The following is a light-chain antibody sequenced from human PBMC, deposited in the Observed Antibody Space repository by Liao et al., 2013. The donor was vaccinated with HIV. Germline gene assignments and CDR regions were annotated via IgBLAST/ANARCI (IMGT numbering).Light chain of an antibody. Sequence: SYVLTQPPSMSLAPGETATITCEGNNIGDKSVQWFQQKAGQAPVLVIYYDGDRPSGIPERFSGFNSGNTATLTIRRVEAGDEADYYCQVWDSSSDHVVFGGGTKLTVL. V-gene: IGLV3-21*04. CDR1: NIGDKS. J-gene: IGLJ2*01. CDR3: QVWDSSSDHVV. CDR2: YDG.